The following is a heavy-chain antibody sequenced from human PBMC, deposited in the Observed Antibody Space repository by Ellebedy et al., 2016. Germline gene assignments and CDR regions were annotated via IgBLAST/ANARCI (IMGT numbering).Heavy chain of an antibody. CDR3: AKDRGDYGAEYNFDY. J-gene: IGHJ4*02. D-gene: IGHD4-17*01. V-gene: IGHV3-21*01. Sequence: GESLKISXAASGFSFSTYSMNWVRQAPGKGLQWVSSISTTSSYIYYADSVKGRFTISRDNAKNSLYLQMNGLRAEDTAMYYCAKDRGDYGAEYNFDYWGQGTLVTVSS. CDR2: ISTTSSYI. CDR1: GFSFSTYS.